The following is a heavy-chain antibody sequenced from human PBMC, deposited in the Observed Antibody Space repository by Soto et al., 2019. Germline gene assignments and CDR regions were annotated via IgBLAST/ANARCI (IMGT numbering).Heavy chain of an antibody. V-gene: IGHV1-69*13. CDR3: ARSSPSYCSSTSCYTRWWFDP. D-gene: IGHD2-2*02. CDR1: GGTFSSYA. Sequence: VASVKVSCKASGGTFSSYAISWVRQAPGQGLEWMGGIIPIFGTANYAQKFQGRVTITADESTSTAYMELSSLRSEDTAVYYCARSSPSYCSSTSCYTRWWFDPWGQGTLVTVSS. J-gene: IGHJ5*02. CDR2: IIPIFGTA.